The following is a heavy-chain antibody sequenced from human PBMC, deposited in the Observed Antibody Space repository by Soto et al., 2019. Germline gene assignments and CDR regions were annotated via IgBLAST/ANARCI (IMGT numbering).Heavy chain of an antibody. CDR2: ISAYNGNT. V-gene: IGHV1-18*01. D-gene: IGHD3-9*01. Sequence: QVQLVQSGAEVKKPGASVKVSCKASGYTFTSYGISWVRQAPGQGLEWMGWISAYNGNTNYAQKLQGRVTMTTDTSTSTAYMELRSLRSDDPDVYYCARDQDVLRYFDWLCPESYYSCGMDVWGQGTPVNVSS. CDR1: GYTFTSYG. J-gene: IGHJ6*02. CDR3: ARDQDVLRYFDWLCPESYYSCGMDV.